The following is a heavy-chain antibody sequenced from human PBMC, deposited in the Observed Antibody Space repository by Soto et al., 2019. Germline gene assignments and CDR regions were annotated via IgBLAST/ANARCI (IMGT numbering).Heavy chain of an antibody. CDR1: GFSLSTYGVG. V-gene: IGHV2-5*02. D-gene: IGHD3-10*01. CDR2: IYWDDDT. CDR3: AHRPGFSMAFDY. Sequence: SGPTLVNPTQTLALTCTFSGFSLSTYGVGVGWIRQPPGKALEWLALIYWDDDTRFSPSLNSRLAITRDTSKSQVVLTMTHMDPVDTATYYCAHRPGFSMAFDYWGPGSLVTVSS. J-gene: IGHJ4*02.